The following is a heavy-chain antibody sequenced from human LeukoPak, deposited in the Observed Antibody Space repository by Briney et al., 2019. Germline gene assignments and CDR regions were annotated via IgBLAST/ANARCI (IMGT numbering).Heavy chain of an antibody. CDR3: ARLGVVVPAAIGEFDY. D-gene: IGHD2-2*01. Sequence: GESLKISCKGSGYSFTNYWIGWVRQMPGKGLEWVAIVYPDDSNTRYSPSFQGQVTISADKSISTAYLQWSSLKASDTAMYYCARLGVVVPAAIGEFDYWGQGTLVTVSS. CDR2: VYPDDSNT. V-gene: IGHV5-51*01. J-gene: IGHJ4*02. CDR1: GYSFTNYW.